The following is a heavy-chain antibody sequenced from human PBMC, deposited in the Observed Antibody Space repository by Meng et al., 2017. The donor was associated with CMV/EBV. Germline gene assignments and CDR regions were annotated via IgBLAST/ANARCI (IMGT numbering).Heavy chain of an antibody. J-gene: IGHJ3*02. CDR2: IGTAGDT. V-gene: IGHV3-13*01. D-gene: IGHD2-8*02. CDR1: GFTFSSYD. CDR3: ARATGDAFDI. Sequence: GESLKISCAASGFTFSSYDMHWVRQATGKGLEWVSAIGTAGDTYYPGSVKGRFTISRENAKNSLYLQMNSLRAGDTAVYYCARATGDAFDIWGQGTMVTVS.